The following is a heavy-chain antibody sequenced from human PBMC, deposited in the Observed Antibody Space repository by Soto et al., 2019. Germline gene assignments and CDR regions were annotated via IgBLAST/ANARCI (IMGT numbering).Heavy chain of an antibody. D-gene: IGHD1-7*01. V-gene: IGHV3-23*01. CDR3: AKDRYAWTYASFDY. CDR2: ISKSGGGKDSSFSRSGVGS. J-gene: IGHJ4*02. CDR1: GVIFRGYA. Sequence: EVQVLESGGGLVQPGGSLRLSCSVSGVIFRGYAMSWVRQAPGKGLEWVSGISKSGGGKDSSFSRSGVGSYYADSVKGRCTIARDDSKNVLYLQMNSLRAEDTAIYYCAKDRYAWTYASFDYWGQGVLVTVSS.